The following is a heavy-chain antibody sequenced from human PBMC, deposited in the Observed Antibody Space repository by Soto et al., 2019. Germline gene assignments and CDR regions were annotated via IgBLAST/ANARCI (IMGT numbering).Heavy chain of an antibody. Sequence: GASMRLSCAASGFTFSSYAMSWFRQAPGKGLEWVSAISGSGGTTYYADSMKGRFTVSSDNSKNTLYLQMNTLRVEDTALYYCAKDVVSGSSYGLLDYWGQGALGTVSS. CDR1: GFTFSSYA. CDR3: AKDVVSGSSYGLLDY. V-gene: IGHV3-23*01. CDR2: ISGSGGTT. J-gene: IGHJ4*02. D-gene: IGHD1-26*01.